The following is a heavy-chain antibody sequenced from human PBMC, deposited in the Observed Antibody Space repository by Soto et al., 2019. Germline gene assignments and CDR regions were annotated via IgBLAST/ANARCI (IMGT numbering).Heavy chain of an antibody. CDR2: INQDGRDK. CDR3: ARTNTWDLLARHYGMDV. J-gene: IGHJ6*02. Sequence: EVRLVQSGGALVQPGGSLSLSCTASGLSIATYWMGWVRQAPGSGLEWVANINQDGRDKYHVESVKGRFSISRDNAQNSLYLQMNRLRGEDTAVYVWARTNTWDLLARHYGMDVWGRGPTVAVSS. D-gene: IGHD1-26*01. V-gene: IGHV3-7*03. CDR1: GLSIATYW.